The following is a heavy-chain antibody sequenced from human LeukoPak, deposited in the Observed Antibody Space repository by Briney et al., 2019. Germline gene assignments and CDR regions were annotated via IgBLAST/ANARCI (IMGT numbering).Heavy chain of an antibody. V-gene: IGHV3-74*03. CDR3: AKAPVTTCSGAYCYPFDY. Sequence: GGSLRLSCAASGFTFSSYWMHWVRQGPGKGLVWVSRINSDGSSTTYADSVKGRFTISRDNAKNTLYLQMNRLRAEDAAVYYCAKAPVTTCSGAYCYPFDYWGQGTLVTVSS. J-gene: IGHJ4*02. CDR1: GFTFSSYW. CDR2: INSDGSST. D-gene: IGHD2-21*01.